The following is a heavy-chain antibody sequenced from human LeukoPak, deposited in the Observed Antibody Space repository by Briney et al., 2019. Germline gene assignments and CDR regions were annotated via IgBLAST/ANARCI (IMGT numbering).Heavy chain of an antibody. CDR1: GGSTSSSTYY. CDR2: KYYSGNS. Sequence: SETLSLTCTVSGGSTSSSTYYWGWIRQPPGKGLELIGSKYYSGNSYYNPSLKSRVSISVDTSKNQFSLKLSSVTAADTAVYYCARLYYYYGMDVWGQGTTVTVSS. V-gene: IGHV4-39*01. J-gene: IGHJ6*02. CDR3: ARLYYYYGMDV.